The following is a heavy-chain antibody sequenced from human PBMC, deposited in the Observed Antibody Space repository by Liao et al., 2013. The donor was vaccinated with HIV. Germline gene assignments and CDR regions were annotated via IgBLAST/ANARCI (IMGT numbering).Heavy chain of an antibody. CDR2: IFSSGST. CDR3: ARALGPELGIGGYYYYYAMDV. J-gene: IGHJ6*04. CDR1: GGSISDGSYY. Sequence: QVQLQESGPGLVKPSQTLSLTCIVSGGSISDGSYYWSWIRQPAGKGLEWIGRIFSSGSTTYNPSLKSRVTISLDTSKNQFSLKLTSVTAADTAVYYCARALGPELGIGGYYYYYAMDVWGKGTTVTVSS. V-gene: IGHV4-61*02. D-gene: IGHD7-27*01.